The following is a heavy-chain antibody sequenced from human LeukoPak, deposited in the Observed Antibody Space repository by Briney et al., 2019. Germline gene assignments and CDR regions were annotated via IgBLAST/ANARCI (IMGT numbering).Heavy chain of an antibody. CDR3: AKDAGDYVWGSYRYFPY. J-gene: IGHJ4*02. D-gene: IGHD3-16*02. CDR1: GFTFDDYA. CDR2: ISGSGGST. V-gene: IGHV3-23*01. Sequence: GGSLRLSCAASGFTFDDYAMSWVRQAPGKGLEWVSAISGSGGSTYYADSVKGRFTISRDNSKNTLYLQMNSLRAEDTAVYYCAKDAGDYVWGSYRYFPYWGQGTLVTVSS.